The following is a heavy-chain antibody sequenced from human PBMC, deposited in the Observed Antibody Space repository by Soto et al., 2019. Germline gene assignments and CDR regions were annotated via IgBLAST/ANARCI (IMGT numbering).Heavy chain of an antibody. Sequence: QVQLVESGGGVVQPGRSLRLSCAASGFTFSSYAMHWVRQAPGKGLEWVAVISYDGSNKYYADSVKGRFTISRDNSKNTLCLQMNSLRAEDTAVYYCARDGGPGFGELFGAELQLVWWGQGTLVTVSS. J-gene: IGHJ4*02. V-gene: IGHV3-30-3*01. CDR3: ARDGGPGFGELFGAELQLVW. D-gene: IGHD3-10*01. CDR2: ISYDGSNK. CDR1: GFTFSSYA.